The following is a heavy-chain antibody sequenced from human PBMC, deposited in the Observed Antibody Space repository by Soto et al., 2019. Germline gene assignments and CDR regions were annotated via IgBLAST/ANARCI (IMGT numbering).Heavy chain of an antibody. CDR2: ISSYSTSI. V-gene: IGHV3-21*01. J-gene: IGHJ5*02. CDR3: ARDRVAAANWFDP. CDR1: GFTLSDYS. Sequence: EVQLVESGGGLVTPGGSLRLSCAASGFTLSDYSMTWVRQAPGKGLEWVSSISSYSTSIYYADSVKGRFTISRDNAKNSLYLQMNSLRAEDAAVYYGARDRVAAANWFDPWGQGTLVTVSS. D-gene: IGHD3-10*01.